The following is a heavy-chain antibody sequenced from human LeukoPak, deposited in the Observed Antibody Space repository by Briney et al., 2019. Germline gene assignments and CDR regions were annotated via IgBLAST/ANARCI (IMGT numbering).Heavy chain of an antibody. Sequence: GGSLRLSCAASGFTFSSYGMHWVRQAPGKGLEWVAVIWYDGSNKYYADSVKGRFTISRDNSKNTLYLQMNSLRAEDTAVYYCARRTGIAVAGPDAFDIWGQGTMVTVSS. CDR1: GFTFSSYG. CDR3: ARRTGIAVAGPDAFDI. D-gene: IGHD6-19*01. V-gene: IGHV3-33*01. J-gene: IGHJ3*02. CDR2: IWYDGSNK.